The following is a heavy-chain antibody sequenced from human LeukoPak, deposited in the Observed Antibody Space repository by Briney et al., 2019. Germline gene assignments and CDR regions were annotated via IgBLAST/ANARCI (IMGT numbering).Heavy chain of an antibody. V-gene: IGHV3-74*01. D-gene: IGHD4-23*01. Sequence: GGSLRLSCAASGFTFSSYWMHWVRQAPGKGLVWVSRINTDGSSTSYADSVKGRFTISRDNSKNTLYLQMNSLRAEDTAVYYCARGGGGNGNDAYDIWGQGTMVTVSS. CDR1: GFTFSSYW. CDR3: ARGGGGNGNDAYDI. CDR2: INTDGSST. J-gene: IGHJ3*02.